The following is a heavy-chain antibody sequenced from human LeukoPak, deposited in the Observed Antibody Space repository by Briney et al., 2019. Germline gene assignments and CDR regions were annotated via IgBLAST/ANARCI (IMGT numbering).Heavy chain of an antibody. CDR2: IYYTGSA. Sequence: SETLSLTCTVSGDSINTYYWNWIRQPPGKGLEWIAHIYYTGSASYNPSLKSRVTISVDTSKNQFSLRLSSVTAADTAVYYCARLFGITTNKFDYWGRGTLVTVSS. CDR3: ARLFGITTNKFDY. V-gene: IGHV4-59*08. J-gene: IGHJ4*02. D-gene: IGHD3-10*01. CDR1: GDSINTYY.